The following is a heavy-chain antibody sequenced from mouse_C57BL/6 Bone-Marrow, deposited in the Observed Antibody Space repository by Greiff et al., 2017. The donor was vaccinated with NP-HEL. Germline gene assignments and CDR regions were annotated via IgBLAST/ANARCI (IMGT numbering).Heavy chain of an antibody. CDR1: GFTFTSYG. V-gene: IGHV5-6*01. J-gene: IGHJ3*01. CDR3: ASQNWDGGFAY. Sequence: EVMLVESGGDLVKPGGSLKLSCAASGFTFTSYGMSWVRQTPDKRLEWVGTISSGGSYTYYPDSVTGRFTISRDNAKNSLYLQMSSLESEDTAMYYCASQNWDGGFAYWGQGTLVTVSA. D-gene: IGHD4-1*01. CDR2: ISSGGSYT.